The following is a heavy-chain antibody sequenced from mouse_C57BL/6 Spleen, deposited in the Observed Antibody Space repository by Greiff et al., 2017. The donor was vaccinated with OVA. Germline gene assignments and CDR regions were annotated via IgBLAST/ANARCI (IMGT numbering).Heavy chain of an antibody. J-gene: IGHJ2*01. CDR1: GFSLSTSGMG. Sequence: QVQLKESGPGILQSSQTLSLTCSFSGFSLSTSGMGVSWIRQPSGKGLEWLAHIYWDDDKRYNPSLKSRLTISKDTSRNQVFLKITSVDTADTATYYCARRGYGSSLYYFDYWGQGTTLTVSS. CDR3: ARRGYGSSLYYFDY. D-gene: IGHD1-1*01. V-gene: IGHV8-12*01. CDR2: IYWDDDK.